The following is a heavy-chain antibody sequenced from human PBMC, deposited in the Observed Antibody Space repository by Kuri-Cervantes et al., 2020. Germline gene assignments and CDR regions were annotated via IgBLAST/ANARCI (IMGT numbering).Heavy chain of an antibody. CDR2: IHHTGGS. D-gene: IGHD6-13*01. V-gene: IGHV4-4*02. J-gene: IGHJ5*02. CDR1: GGPIITNNW. Sequence: SETLSLTCAVSGGPIITNNWSWVRQPPGKGLEWIAEIHHTGGSNFNPSLKSRVTISMDKSKKQYPLKVNPVTAADTAVYYCARNIAAAGPNWFDPWGQGTLVTVSS. CDR3: ARNIAAAGPNWFDP.